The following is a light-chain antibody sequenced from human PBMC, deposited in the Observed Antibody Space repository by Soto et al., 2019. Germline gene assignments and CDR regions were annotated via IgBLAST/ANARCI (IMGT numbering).Light chain of an antibody. CDR1: QSVSSSY. CDR2: GAS. V-gene: IGKV3-20*01. CDR3: QQHGSSPIT. Sequence: EIVLTQSPGTLSLSPGERATLSCRASQSVSSSYLAWYQQKPGQAPRLLIYGASSRATGIPDIFSGSGSGTDFTLTISGLEPDDFAVYYCQQHGSSPITFGQGTRLEIK. J-gene: IGKJ5*01.